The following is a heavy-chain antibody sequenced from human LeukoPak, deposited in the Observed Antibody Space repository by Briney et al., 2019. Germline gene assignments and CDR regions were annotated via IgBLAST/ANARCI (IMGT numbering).Heavy chain of an antibody. D-gene: IGHD3-10*01. CDR1: GFTFSTYS. J-gene: IGHJ5*01. CDR3: ARDFGARGWFDS. V-gene: IGHV3-48*01. CDR2: IDSSSSTI. Sequence: GGTLRLSCAASGFTFSTYSMNWVRQAPGKGLEWVSYIDSSSSTIYYAASVKGRFTISRDNAKNSLYLQMNSLRAEDTAVYYCARDFGARGWFDSWGQGTLVTVSS.